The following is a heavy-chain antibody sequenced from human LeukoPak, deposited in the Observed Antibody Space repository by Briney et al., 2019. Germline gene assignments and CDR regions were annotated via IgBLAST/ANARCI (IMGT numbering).Heavy chain of an antibody. CDR1: GFTFSSNE. CDR2: ISSSGSTV. CDR3: ARDWSYYFDY. Sequence: GGSLRLSCAASGFTFSSNEMNWVRQAPGKGLEWVSFISSSGSTVYYADSVKGRFTISRDNAKSSLYLQMNSLRAEDTAVYYCARDWSYYFDYWGQGNLVTVSS. V-gene: IGHV3-48*03. D-gene: IGHD1-26*01. J-gene: IGHJ4*02.